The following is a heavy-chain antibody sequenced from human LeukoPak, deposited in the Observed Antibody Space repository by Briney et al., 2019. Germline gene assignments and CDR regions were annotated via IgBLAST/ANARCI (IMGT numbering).Heavy chain of an antibody. CDR1: GGSISSYY. V-gene: IGHV4-59*08. CDR3: ARHEGDYYDSSFFFDY. Sequence: SETLSLTCTVSGGSISSYYWSWIRQPPGKGLEWIGYIYYSGSTNYSPSLKSRVTISVDTSKNQFSLKLSSVTAADTAVYYCARHEGDYYDSSFFFDYWGQGTLVTVSS. D-gene: IGHD3-22*01. J-gene: IGHJ4*02. CDR2: IYYSGST.